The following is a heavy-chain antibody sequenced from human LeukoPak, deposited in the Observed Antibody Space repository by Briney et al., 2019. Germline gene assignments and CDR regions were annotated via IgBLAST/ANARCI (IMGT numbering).Heavy chain of an antibody. CDR2: ISAYNGNT. J-gene: IGHJ6*02. CDR1: GYTFTNYG. CDR3: AREIYGGNERPYYGTDV. D-gene: IGHD4-23*01. V-gene: IGHV1-18*01. Sequence: GASVKVSCKASGYTFTNYGISWVRQAPGQGLEWMGWISAYNGNTNYAQKLQGRVTMTTDTSTSTAYMELRSLRSDDTAVYYCAREIYGGNERPYYGTDVWGQGTTVTVSS.